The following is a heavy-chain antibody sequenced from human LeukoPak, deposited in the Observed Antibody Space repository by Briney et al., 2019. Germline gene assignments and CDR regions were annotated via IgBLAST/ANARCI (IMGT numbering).Heavy chain of an antibody. CDR1: GFTLNNAW. D-gene: IGHD3-22*01. V-gene: IGHV3-15*01. CDR2: IKSKIVDGTT. CDR3: TTAPLGYYYDSGGGGYFDL. Sequence: GGSLRLSCAASGFTLNNAWMSWVRQAPGKGLEGVGRIKSKIVDGTTDYAAPAKGRFTISRDDSKNTMYLQMNSLKTEDTAVYFCTTAPLGYYYDSGGGGYFDLWGRGTLVTVSS. J-gene: IGHJ2*01.